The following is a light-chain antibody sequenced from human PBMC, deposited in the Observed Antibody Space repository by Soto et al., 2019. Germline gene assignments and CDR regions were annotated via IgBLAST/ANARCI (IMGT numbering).Light chain of an antibody. Sequence: DIQMTQSPSTLSASVGDRVTITCRASQSIGTSLAWHQQKPGKAPRFLIYDASTLESGVPSRFSGSGSGTEFDLTISSRQPDDFGSYYCQQSDNLPDLTFGPGAKVNI. CDR1: QSIGTS. CDR3: QQSDNLPDLT. CDR2: DAS. J-gene: IGKJ3*01. V-gene: IGKV1-5*01.